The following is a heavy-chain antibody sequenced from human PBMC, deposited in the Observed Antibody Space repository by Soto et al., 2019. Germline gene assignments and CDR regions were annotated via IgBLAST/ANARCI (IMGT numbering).Heavy chain of an antibody. V-gene: IGHV1-69*01. D-gene: IGHD3-10*01. CDR1: GGTFRNHV. Sequence: QVQLVQSGAEVKKPGSSVKVSCKASGGTFRNHVFNWVRQAPGQGLEWMGGIIPIIGTPNYAQKFQGRVTITADASTNTVYVEVSSLRSQDTAVYYCARDLEFRDGNISHLDYWGQGTLVTVSS. CDR2: IIPIIGTP. CDR3: ARDLEFRDGNISHLDY. J-gene: IGHJ4*02.